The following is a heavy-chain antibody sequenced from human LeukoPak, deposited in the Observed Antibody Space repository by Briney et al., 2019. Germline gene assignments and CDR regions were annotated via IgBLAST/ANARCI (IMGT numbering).Heavy chain of an antibody. Sequence: KSSQTLSLTCAISGDSVSSDSAAWNWIRQSPSRGLEWLGRTYYRSKWYNDYAVSVKSRITINPDTSKNQFPLQLNSVTPEDTAVYFCAGGRKWGESGFDYWGQGALVTVSS. V-gene: IGHV6-1*01. CDR1: GDSVSSDSAA. D-gene: IGHD2-8*01. CDR2: TYYRSKWYN. J-gene: IGHJ4*02. CDR3: AGGRKWGESGFDY.